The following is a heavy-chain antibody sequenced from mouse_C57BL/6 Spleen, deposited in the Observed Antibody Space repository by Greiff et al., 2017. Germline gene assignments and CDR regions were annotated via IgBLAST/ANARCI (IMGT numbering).Heavy chain of an antibody. J-gene: IGHJ1*03. V-gene: IGHV5-9-1*02. Sequence: EVQRVESGEGLVKPGGSLTLSCAASGFTFSSYAMSWVRQTPEKRLEWVAYISSGGDYIYYADSVKGRFTISRDNARNTLYLQMSSLKSEDTAMYYCTSVYYGSSYWYFDVWGTGTTVTVSS. CDR1: GFTFSSYA. CDR2: ISSGGDYI. CDR3: TSVYYGSSYWYFDV. D-gene: IGHD1-1*01.